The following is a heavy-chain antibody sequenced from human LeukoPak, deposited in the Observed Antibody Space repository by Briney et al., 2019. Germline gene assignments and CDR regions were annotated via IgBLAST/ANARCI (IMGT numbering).Heavy chain of an antibody. J-gene: IGHJ6*03. D-gene: IGHD3-10*01. V-gene: IGHV5-51*01. CDR1: GYSFSNYW. Sequence: GESLKISCKGSGYSFSNYWIGWVRQMPGKGLEWMGIIYPGDSDTRYSPSFQGQVTISADKSISTAYLQWSSLEASDTAMYYCARHSITYYYMDVWGKGTTVTISS. CDR2: IYPGDSDT. CDR3: ARHSITYYYMDV.